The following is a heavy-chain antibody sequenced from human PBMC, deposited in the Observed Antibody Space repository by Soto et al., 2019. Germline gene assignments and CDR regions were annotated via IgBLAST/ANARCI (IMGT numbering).Heavy chain of an antibody. Sequence: QITLNESGPTQVKPRQTLTLTCTFSGFSLTTSGVGVGWIRQSPGKAPEWLALIYWDDDKRYSPSLKSRATITKYTSKNRVVLTMAELDPADTATYYCAHRVLRTVFGLVTTTAIYFDFWGQGTPVAVSS. D-gene: IGHD3-3*01. CDR2: IYWDDDK. CDR1: GFSLTTSGVG. CDR3: AHRVLRTVFGLVTTTAIYFDF. V-gene: IGHV2-5*02. J-gene: IGHJ4*02.